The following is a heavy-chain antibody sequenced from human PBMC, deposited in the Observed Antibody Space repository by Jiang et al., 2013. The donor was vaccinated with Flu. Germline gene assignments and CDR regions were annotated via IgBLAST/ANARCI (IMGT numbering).Heavy chain of an antibody. Sequence: WNWIRQSPSRGLEWLGRTYYRSKWYNDYAVSVKSRITINPDTSKNQFSLQLNSVTPEDTAVYYRARVVAVAGYYYYGMDGWGQGTTVTVSS. CDR2: TYYRSKWYN. J-gene: IGHJ6*02. V-gene: IGHV6-1*01. CDR3: ARVVAVAGYYYYGMDG. D-gene: IGHD6-19*01.